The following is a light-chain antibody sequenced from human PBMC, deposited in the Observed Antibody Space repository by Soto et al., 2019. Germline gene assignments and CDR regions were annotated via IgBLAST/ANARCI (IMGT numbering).Light chain of an antibody. V-gene: IGLV1-44*01. J-gene: IGLJ2*01. Sequence: QSVLTQPPSASGTPGQKVTISCSGSFSNIGGNTVHWYQQLPGMAPKLLIYTNHQRPSGVPDRFSGSKSGTSASLAISGLQSDDEAHYYCAAWDDSLDGPVFGGGTKLTVL. CDR1: FSNIGGNT. CDR3: AAWDDSLDGPV. CDR2: TNH.